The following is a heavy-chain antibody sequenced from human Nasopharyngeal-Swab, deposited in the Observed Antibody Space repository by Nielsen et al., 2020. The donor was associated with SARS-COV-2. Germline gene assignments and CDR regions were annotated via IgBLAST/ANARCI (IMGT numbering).Heavy chain of an antibody. J-gene: IGHJ4*02. CDR3: ARDAPAHYGAFY. CDR2: IAHDASNE. V-gene: IGHV3-30*03. D-gene: IGHD4-17*01. Sequence: APGKGLEWVAFIAHDASNEYYGDSVKGRFSIPRDSSKNTLYLQMDSLRGEDTAVYYCARDAPAHYGAFYWGRGTLVTVSS.